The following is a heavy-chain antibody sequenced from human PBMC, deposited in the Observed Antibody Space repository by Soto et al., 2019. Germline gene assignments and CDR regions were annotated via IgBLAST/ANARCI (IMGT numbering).Heavy chain of an antibody. V-gene: IGHV4-59*08. Sequence: QVQLQESGPGLLKPSETLSLTCTVSGGSISSYYWSWIRQPPGKGLEWIGYIYYSGSTNYNPSLKSRVFISVDTSWTQFSLKLSSVTAADTAVYYCARFNWYFDLWGRGTLVTVSS. CDR1: GGSISSYY. CDR2: IYYSGST. J-gene: IGHJ2*01. CDR3: ARFNWYFDL.